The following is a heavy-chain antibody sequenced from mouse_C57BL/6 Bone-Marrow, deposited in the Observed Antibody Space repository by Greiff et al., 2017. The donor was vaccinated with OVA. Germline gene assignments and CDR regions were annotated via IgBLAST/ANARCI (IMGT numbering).Heavy chain of an antibody. CDR2: INPNNGGT. CDR3: AVWATVVAYYFDY. CDR1: GYTFTDYY. D-gene: IGHD1-1*01. Sequence: EVQLQQSGPELVKPGASVKISCKASGYTFTDYYMNWVKQSHGKSLEWIGDINPNNGGTSYNQKFKGKATLTVDKSSSTAYMELRSLTSEDSAVYYCAVWATVVAYYFDYWGQGTTLTVSS. J-gene: IGHJ2*01. V-gene: IGHV1-26*01.